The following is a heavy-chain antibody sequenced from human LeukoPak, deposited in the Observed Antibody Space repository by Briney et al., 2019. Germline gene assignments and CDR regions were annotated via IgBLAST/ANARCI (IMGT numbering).Heavy chain of an antibody. J-gene: IGHJ4*02. CDR2: IIPIFDTA. CDR1: GGTLSSYA. Sequence: GASVKVSCKASGGTLSSYAISWVRQAPGQGLEWMGGIIPIFDTANYAQKFQGRVTMTEDTSTDTAYMELSSLRSEDTAVYYCATVTPVVVTTHYFDYWGQGTLVTVSS. V-gene: IGHV1-69*06. D-gene: IGHD3-22*01. CDR3: ATVTPVVVTTHYFDY.